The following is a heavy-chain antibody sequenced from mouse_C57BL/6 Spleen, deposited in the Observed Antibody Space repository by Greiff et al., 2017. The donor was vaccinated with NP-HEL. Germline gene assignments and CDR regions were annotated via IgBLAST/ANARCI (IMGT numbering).Heavy chain of an antibody. CDR2: INPSNGGT. Sequence: QVQLQQPGTDLVKPGASVKLSCKASGYTFTSYWMHWVKQRPGQGLEWIGNINPSNGGTNYNEKFKSKATLTVDKSSGTAYMQLSSLTSEDSAVYYGARDGGSLYCYAMDYWGQGTSVTVSS. CDR1: GYTFTSYW. CDR3: ARDGGSLYCYAMDY. V-gene: IGHV1-53*01. J-gene: IGHJ4*01. D-gene: IGHD6-1*01.